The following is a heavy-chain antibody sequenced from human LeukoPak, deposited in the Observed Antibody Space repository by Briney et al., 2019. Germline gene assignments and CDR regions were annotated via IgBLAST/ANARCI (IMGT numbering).Heavy chain of an antibody. V-gene: IGHV4-34*01. CDR3: ARSHYYDSSGSQNNWFDP. CDR2: XNHSGST. Sequence: XNHSGSTNPNPSLKSRVTISVDTSKNQFSLKLSSVTAADTALYYCARSHYYDSSGSQNNWFDPWGQGTLVTVSS. J-gene: IGHJ5*02. D-gene: IGHD3-22*01.